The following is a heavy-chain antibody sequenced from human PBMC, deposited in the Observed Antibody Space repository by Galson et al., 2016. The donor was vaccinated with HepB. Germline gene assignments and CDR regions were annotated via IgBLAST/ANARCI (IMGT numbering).Heavy chain of an antibody. J-gene: IGHJ4*02. CDR1: GYTFTTYD. D-gene: IGHD3-16*01. Sequence: SVKVSCKASGYTFTTYDINWVRQATGQGLEWMGWMNPNSGNTGYAQKFQGRVTMTRDTSIGTAYLELSSLRSDDTAVYYCARGIRGSGTGYWGQGTLVTVSS. CDR2: MNPNSGNT. V-gene: IGHV1-8*01. CDR3: ARGIRGSGTGY.